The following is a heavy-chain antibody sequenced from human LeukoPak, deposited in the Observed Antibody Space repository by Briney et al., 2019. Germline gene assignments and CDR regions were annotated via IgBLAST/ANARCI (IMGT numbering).Heavy chain of an antibody. CDR1: GFTFSSYG. V-gene: IGHV3-30*18. CDR3: AKDRVFGFGMDV. Sequence: PGRSLRLSCAASGFTFSSYGMHWVRQAPGKGLEWVAVISYDGSNKYYADSVKGRFTISRDNSKNTLYLQMNSLRAEDTAVYYCAKDRVFGFGMDVWGQGTTVTVSS. D-gene: IGHD2-21*01. J-gene: IGHJ6*02. CDR2: ISYDGSNK.